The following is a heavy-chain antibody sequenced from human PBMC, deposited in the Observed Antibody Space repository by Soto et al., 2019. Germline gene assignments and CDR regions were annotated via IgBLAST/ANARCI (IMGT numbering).Heavy chain of an antibody. D-gene: IGHD3-9*01. V-gene: IGHV1-46*01. CDR2: INPSGGST. J-gene: IGHJ3*02. CDR3: ARSDSYYDILTGRTDAFDI. CDR1: GYTFTSYY. Sequence: ASVKVSCKASGYTFTSYYMHWVRQAPGQGLEWMGIINPSGGSTSYAQKFQGRVTMTRDTSPSTVYMELSSLRSEDTAVYYCARSDSYYDILTGRTDAFDIWGQGTMVTVSS.